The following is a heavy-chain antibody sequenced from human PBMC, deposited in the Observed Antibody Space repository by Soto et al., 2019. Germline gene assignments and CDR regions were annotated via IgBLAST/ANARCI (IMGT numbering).Heavy chain of an antibody. D-gene: IGHD6-19*01. CDR2: IRSNANSYAT. Sequence: GGSLRLSCAASGFTFSTFALHWVRQAPGEGLEWVGRIRSNANSYATAYAASVKGRFTISRDDSKNTAYLQMNSLKTEDTAVYYCTRLPSGWYADIDYWGQGTLVTVSS. V-gene: IGHV3-73*01. J-gene: IGHJ4*02. CDR1: GFTFSTFA. CDR3: TRLPSGWYADIDY.